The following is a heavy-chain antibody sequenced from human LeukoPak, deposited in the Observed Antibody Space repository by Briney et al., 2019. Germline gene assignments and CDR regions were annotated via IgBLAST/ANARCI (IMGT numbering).Heavy chain of an antibody. Sequence: GGSLRLSRAASGFTFSSYGMHWVRQAPGKGLEWVAVISYDGSNKYYADSVKGRFTISRDNSKNTLYLQMNSLRAEDTAVYYCAKSGTDYPFLVHWGQGTLVTVSS. D-gene: IGHD3-10*01. CDR2: ISYDGSNK. CDR1: GFTFSSYG. V-gene: IGHV3-30*18. CDR3: AKSGTDYPFLVH. J-gene: IGHJ4*02.